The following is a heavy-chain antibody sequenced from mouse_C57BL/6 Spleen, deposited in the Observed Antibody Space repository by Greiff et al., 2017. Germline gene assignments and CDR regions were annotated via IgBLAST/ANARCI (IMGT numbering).Heavy chain of an antibody. CDR2: IYPGDGDT. CDR1: GYAFSSYL. J-gene: IGHJ4*01. D-gene: IGHD2-1*01. Sequence: LQESGAELVKPGASVKISCKASGYAFSSYLMNWVKQRPGKGLEWIGQIYPGDGDTNYNGKFKGKATLTADKSSSTAYMQLSSLTSEDSAVYFWARGGNYGYTMDYWGQGTSVTVSS. V-gene: IGHV1-80*01. CDR3: ARGGNYGYTMDY.